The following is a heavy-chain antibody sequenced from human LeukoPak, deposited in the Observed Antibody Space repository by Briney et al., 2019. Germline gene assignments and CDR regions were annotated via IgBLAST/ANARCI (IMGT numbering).Heavy chain of an antibody. CDR1: GYTLTELS. CDR2: FDPEDGET. D-gene: IGHD3-16*01. J-gene: IGHJ6*02. CDR3: ARERAPGGLDYYHYYGMDV. V-gene: IGHV1-24*01. Sequence: ASVTVSCTVSGYTLTELSMHWVRQAPGKGLEWMGGFDPEDGETIYAQKFQGRVTMTEDTSTDTAYMELSSLRSEDTAVYYCARERAPGGLDYYHYYGMDVWGQGTKVTVSS.